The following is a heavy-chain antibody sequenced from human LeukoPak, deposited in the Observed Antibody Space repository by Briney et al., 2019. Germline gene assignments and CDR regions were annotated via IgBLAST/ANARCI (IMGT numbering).Heavy chain of an antibody. CDR3: VRFGGLIS. CDR1: GYTFSDYY. CDR2: INLNSGGT. V-gene: IGHV1-2*02. J-gene: IGHJ5*02. Sequence: GASVTVSFKASGYTFSDYYMHWVRQAPGQGVEWMGWINLNSGGTIYAQIFQGRVTMTRDTSISTAYMDLSSLRSDDTAVYYCVRFGGLISWGQGTLVTVSS. D-gene: IGHD3-16*01.